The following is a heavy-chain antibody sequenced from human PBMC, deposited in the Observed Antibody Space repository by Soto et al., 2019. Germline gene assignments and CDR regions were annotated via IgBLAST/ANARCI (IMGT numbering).Heavy chain of an antibody. Sequence: GVSLRLSCGASGFTFSNYAMNWVRQAPGKGLEWVSGISGRGSSTYYADSVKGRFTISRDNSQNTIYLQMNSLRAEDTAVYYCAREKYYYDKSGYYSYYLDPWGQGTLVNVSS. CDR3: AREKYYYDKSGYYSYYLDP. CDR1: GFTFSNYA. V-gene: IGHV3-23*01. CDR2: ISGRGSST. J-gene: IGHJ5*02. D-gene: IGHD3-22*01.